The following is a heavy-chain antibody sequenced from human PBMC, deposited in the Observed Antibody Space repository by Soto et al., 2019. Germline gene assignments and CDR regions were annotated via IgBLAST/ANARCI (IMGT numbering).Heavy chain of an antibody. CDR1: GFTFSSYS. J-gene: IGHJ4*02. V-gene: IGHV3-21*01. CDR3: ARGGGSYYFDY. Sequence: GGSLRLSCAASGFTFSSYSMNWVRQAPGKGLEWVSSISSSSSYIYYADSVKGRFTISRDNAKNSLYLQMNSLRAEDTAVYYCARGGGSYYFDYWGQGTLVTVSS. CDR2: ISSSSSYI. D-gene: IGHD2-15*01.